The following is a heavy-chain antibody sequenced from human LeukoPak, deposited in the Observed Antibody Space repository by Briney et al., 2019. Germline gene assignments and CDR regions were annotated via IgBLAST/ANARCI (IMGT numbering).Heavy chain of an antibody. J-gene: IGHJ4*02. Sequence: GGSLRLSCAASGFTFRIYAMSWVRQAPGKGLEWVSTISGSDGSTDYADSVKGRFSISRDNSKNTLYLQMKSLRAEDTAVYYCAKELYGWYYDYWGQGTLVTVSS. CDR1: GFTFRIYA. D-gene: IGHD6-19*01. CDR3: AKELYGWYYDY. V-gene: IGHV3-23*01. CDR2: ISGSDGST.